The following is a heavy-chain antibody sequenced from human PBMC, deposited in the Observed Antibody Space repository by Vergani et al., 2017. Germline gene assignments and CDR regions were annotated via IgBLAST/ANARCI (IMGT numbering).Heavy chain of an antibody. CDR2: IYYSGST. V-gene: IGHV4-30-4*08. J-gene: IGHJ3*02. Sequence: QVQLQESGPGLVKPSQTLSLTCTVSGGSISSGDYYWSWIRQPPGKGLEWIGYIYYSGSTYYNPSLKSRVTISVDTSKNQSSQKLSYVTAADTAGYYLDRVGESKAFDIWGQGTMVTVSS. CDR1: GGSISSGDYY. D-gene: IGHD1-26*01. CDR3: DRVGESKAFDI.